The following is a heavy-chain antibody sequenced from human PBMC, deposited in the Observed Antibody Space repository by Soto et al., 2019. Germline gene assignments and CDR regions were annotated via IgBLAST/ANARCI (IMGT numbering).Heavy chain of an antibody. V-gene: IGHV4-34*01. CDR2: INHSGST. CDR1: GGSFSGYY. Sequence: QVQLQQWGAGLLKPSETLSLTCAVYGGSFSGYYWSWIRQPPGKGLEWIGEINHSGSTNYNPSLKSRVTISVDPSKNQFSLKLSSVTAADTAVYYCARVSGVTTKFVDYWGQGTLVTVSS. CDR3: ARVSGVTTKFVDY. D-gene: IGHD4-17*01. J-gene: IGHJ4*02.